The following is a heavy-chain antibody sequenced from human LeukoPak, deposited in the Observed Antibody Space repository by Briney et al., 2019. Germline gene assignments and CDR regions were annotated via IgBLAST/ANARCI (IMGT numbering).Heavy chain of an antibody. CDR3: ARGPPVLVAARPYYFDY. Sequence: SEALSLTCAVYGGSFIGYYWSWIRQPPGKGLGWIGEINHSGRTNYTPSLKSRVTISVDTPKKQFSLKLSSVTAADTAVYYCARGPPVLVAARPYYFDYWGQGSLVTVSS. D-gene: IGHD6-6*01. CDR1: GGSFIGYY. J-gene: IGHJ4*02. V-gene: IGHV4-34*01. CDR2: INHSGRT.